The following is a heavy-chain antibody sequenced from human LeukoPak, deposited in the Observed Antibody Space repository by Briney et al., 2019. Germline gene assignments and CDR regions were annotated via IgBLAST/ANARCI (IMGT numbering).Heavy chain of an antibody. D-gene: IGHD3-10*01. V-gene: IGHV3-30*03. CDR2: ISYDGSNK. Sequence: GRSLRLSCAASGFTFNIYGIHWVRQAPGKGLEWVTFISYDGSNKYYADSVKGRFTISRDNSKNTLYLQMNSLRTEDTAVYYCARGGDLLWSPLRYWGQGTLATVSS. CDR1: GFTFNIYG. J-gene: IGHJ4*02. CDR3: ARGGDLLWSPLRY.